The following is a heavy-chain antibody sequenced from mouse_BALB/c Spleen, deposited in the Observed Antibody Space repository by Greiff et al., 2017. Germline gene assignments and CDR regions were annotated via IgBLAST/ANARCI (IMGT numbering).Heavy chain of an antibody. D-gene: IGHD1-1*01. CDR2: IWAGGST. CDR3: ARDPYYYGSSHWYFDV. J-gene: IGHJ1*01. CDR1: GFSLTSYG. Sequence: QVQLQQSGPGLVAPSQSLSITCTVSGFSLTSYGVHWVRQPPGKGLEWLGVIWAGGSTNYNSALMSRLSISKDNSKSQVFLKMNSLQTDDTAMYYCARDPYYYGSSHWYFDVWGAGTTVTVSS. V-gene: IGHV2-9*02.